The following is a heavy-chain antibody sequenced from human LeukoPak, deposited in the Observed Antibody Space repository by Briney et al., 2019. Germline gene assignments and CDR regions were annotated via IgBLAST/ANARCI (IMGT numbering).Heavy chain of an antibody. D-gene: IGHD3-3*01. CDR3: AKDGFYDFWSGPDNWFDP. V-gene: IGHV3-48*02. CDR1: GFTFSTYS. CDR2: ISGTSSLI. J-gene: IGHJ5*02. Sequence: GGSLRLSCAASGFTFSTYSMNWVRQAPGKGLEWVSYISGTSSLIYYADSVKGRFTISRDNAKNSLYLQMNSLRDEDTAVYYCAKDGFYDFWSGPDNWFDPWGQGTLVTVSS.